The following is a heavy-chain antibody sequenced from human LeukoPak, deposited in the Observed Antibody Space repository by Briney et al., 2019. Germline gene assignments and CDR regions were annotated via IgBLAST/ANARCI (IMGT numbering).Heavy chain of an antibody. CDR1: GYTLTELS. D-gene: IGHD3-3*01. CDR2: FDPEDGET. CDR3: ATGLETTILGVVITTYYFDY. J-gene: IGHJ4*02. Sequence: ASVKVSCTVSGYTLTELSMHWVRQAPGKGLEWMGGFDPEDGETIYAQKFQGRVTMTEDTSTDTAYMELSSLRSEDTAVYYCATGLETTILGVVITTYYFDYWGQGTLVTVSS. V-gene: IGHV1-24*01.